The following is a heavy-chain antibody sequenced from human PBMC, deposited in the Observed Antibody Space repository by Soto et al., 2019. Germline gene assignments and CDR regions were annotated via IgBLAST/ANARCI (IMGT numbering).Heavy chain of an antibody. D-gene: IGHD2-21*02. V-gene: IGHV3-74*01. CDR2: INSGGSRT. Sequence: GGSLRLSCVASGFTFSDHCMHWVRQAPGKGLVWVSRINSGGSRTNYADSVKGRFTISRDNAKNTLYLEMNSLSVEDTAVYYCARGNCSGDTCFFGGAHWGRGTLVTVSS. CDR1: GFTFSDHC. CDR3: ARGNCSGDTCFFGGAH. J-gene: IGHJ4*02.